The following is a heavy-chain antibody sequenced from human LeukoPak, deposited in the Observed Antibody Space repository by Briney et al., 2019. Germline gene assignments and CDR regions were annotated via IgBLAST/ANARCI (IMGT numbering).Heavy chain of an antibody. Sequence: SETLSLTCAVYGGSFSGYYWSWIRQPPGKGLEWIGEINHSGSTNYNPSLKSRVTISVDTSKNQFSLKLSSVTAADTAVYYCARGLYYYDSSGPGRWSDPWGQGTLVTVSS. CDR2: INHSGST. D-gene: IGHD3-22*01. CDR1: GGSFSGYY. CDR3: ARGLYYYDSSGPGRWSDP. V-gene: IGHV4-34*01. J-gene: IGHJ5*02.